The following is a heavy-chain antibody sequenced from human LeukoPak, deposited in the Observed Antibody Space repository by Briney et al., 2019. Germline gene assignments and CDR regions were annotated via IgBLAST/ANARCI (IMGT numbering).Heavy chain of an antibody. J-gene: IGHJ4*02. CDR3: AREGTIVGVAPFDY. CDR2: INPNTGVA. Sequence: ASVKVSCKASGYTFTDYYIHWVRQAPGQGLECMGWINPNTGVATYAQKFQGRAAMTRDTSINTHYMEVSRLRSDDTAVYYCAREGTIVGVAPFDYWGQGTLVTVSS. V-gene: IGHV1-2*02. CDR1: GYTFTDYY. D-gene: IGHD3-3*01.